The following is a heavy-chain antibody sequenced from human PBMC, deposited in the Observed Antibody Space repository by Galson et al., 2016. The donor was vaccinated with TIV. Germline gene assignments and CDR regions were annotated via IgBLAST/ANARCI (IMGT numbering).Heavy chain of an antibody. V-gene: IGHV4-34*01. D-gene: IGHD3-3*01. CDR3: ASPFLGGDDFWSAYYDAFDV. CDR2: INHRGST. J-gene: IGHJ3*01. CDR1: GGSFNRYY. Sequence: ETLSLTCEVYGGSFNRYYWTWIRQPPGKGLEWIGQINHRGSTKYNPSLNSRVTISVDTSKNQFSLKMTSMTAADTAVYYCASPFLGGDDFWSAYYDAFDVWGQGTWSPSHQ.